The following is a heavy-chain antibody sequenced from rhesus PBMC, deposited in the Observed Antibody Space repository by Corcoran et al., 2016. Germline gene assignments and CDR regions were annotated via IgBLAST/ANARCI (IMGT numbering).Heavy chain of an antibody. Sequence: EVQLVESGGGLVQPGGSLRLSCAASGFTFSDHYMDWVRQAPGKGLAWVSSISGSSSSTYYPDSVKGRFTISRDNAKNTLYLQMNSPRAEDTAVYYCARGTYYFDYWGQGVLVTVSS. CDR3: ARGTYYFDY. CDR2: ISGSSSST. V-gene: IGHV3-37*01. CDR1: GFTFSDHY. J-gene: IGHJ4*01.